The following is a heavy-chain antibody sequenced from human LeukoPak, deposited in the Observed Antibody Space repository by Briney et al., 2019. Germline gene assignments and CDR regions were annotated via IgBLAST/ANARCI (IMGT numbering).Heavy chain of an antibody. CDR3: SRPGYNYYMDV. V-gene: IGHV4-34*01. Sequence: SETLSLTCAVYGGSFSGYYWSWIRQPPGKGLEWIGEINHSGSTTYNPSLKSRVTISVDTSQNQFSLKLNSVTAADTAVYYCSRPGYNYYMDVWGKGTTVTVSS. J-gene: IGHJ6*03. CDR1: GGSFSGYY. CDR2: INHSGST. D-gene: IGHD2-2*01.